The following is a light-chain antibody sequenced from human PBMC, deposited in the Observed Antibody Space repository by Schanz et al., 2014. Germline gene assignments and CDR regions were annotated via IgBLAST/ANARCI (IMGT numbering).Light chain of an antibody. CDR3: HQYINSPFT. J-gene: IGKJ3*01. CDR2: GTS. Sequence: IVLTQSPATLSVSPGERANLSCRASQSVSSNLAWYQQKPGQAPRLLIYGTSIRATGIPDRFSGSGSGTDFTLTISRLEPEDFAVYYCHQYINSPFTFGPGTKLDLK. CDR1: QSVSSN. V-gene: IGKV3-20*01.